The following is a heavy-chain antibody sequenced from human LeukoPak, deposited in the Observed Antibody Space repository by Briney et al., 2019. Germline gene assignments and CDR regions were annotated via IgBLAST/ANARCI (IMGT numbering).Heavy chain of an antibody. J-gene: IGHJ4*02. D-gene: IGHD6-19*01. V-gene: IGHV6-1*01. CDR1: GDSVSSNSAV. Sequence: SQTLSLTCAISGDSVSSNSAVWNWIRQSPSRGLEWLGRTYYMSKWHNDYVVSVKSRITINPDTSKNQFSLQLNSVTPEDTAVYYCARGWEYSSGWYYFDYWGQGTLVTVSS. CDR3: ARGWEYSSGWYYFDY. CDR2: TYYMSKWHN.